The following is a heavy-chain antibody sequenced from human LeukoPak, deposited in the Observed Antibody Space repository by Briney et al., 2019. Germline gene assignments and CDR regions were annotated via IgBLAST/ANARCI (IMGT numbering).Heavy chain of an antibody. J-gene: IGHJ6*02. D-gene: IGHD2-2*01. CDR2: IKQDGSEK. Sequence: GGSLRLSCAASGFTFSSYWMSWVRQAPGKGLEWVANIKQDGSEKYYVDSVKGRFTISRDNAKNSLYLQMNSLRAEDTAVYYCARSILVVPVVSHYNYGVDFWGQGTTVTVSS. V-gene: IGHV3-7*03. CDR1: GFTFSSYW. CDR3: ARSILVVPVVSHYNYGVDF.